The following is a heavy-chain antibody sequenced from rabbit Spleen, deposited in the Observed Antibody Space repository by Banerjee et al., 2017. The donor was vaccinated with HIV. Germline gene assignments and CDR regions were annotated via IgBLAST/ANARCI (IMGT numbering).Heavy chain of an antibody. CDR2: IDPIFGRT. Sequence: QEQLVESGGGLVQPGGSLKLSCKASGFDFSFYGVSWVRQAPGKGLEWIGYIDPIFGRTYYASWVNGRFTISSHNAQNTLYLQLNSLTVADTATYFCARDAGSYDYIDVYFNLWGPGTLVTVS. CDR1: GFDFSFYG. J-gene: IGHJ4*01. D-gene: IGHD8-1*01. V-gene: IGHV1S47*01. CDR3: ARDAGSYDYIDVYFNL.